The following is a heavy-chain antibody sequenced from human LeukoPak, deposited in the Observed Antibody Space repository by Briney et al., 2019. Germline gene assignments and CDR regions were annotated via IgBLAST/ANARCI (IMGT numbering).Heavy chain of an antibody. CDR3: ARDAGHQLSRRNYYAMDV. D-gene: IGHD1-1*01. Sequence: SETLFLTWTVSGGSIDSSSYYWGWVRQPPGKGLEWIGSMYYRGSTYYNPSLKSRVTISVDTSKNQFSLKLSSVTAADTAVYYCARDAGHQLSRRNYYAMDVWGQGTTVTVSS. V-gene: IGHV4-39*07. J-gene: IGHJ6*02. CDR1: GGSIDSSSYY. CDR2: MYYRGST.